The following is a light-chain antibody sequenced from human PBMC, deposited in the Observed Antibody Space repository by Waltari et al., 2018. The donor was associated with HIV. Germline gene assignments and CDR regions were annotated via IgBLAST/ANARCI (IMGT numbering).Light chain of an antibody. J-gene: IGKJ4*01. CDR1: QSVSSN. CDR3: QQFNTWPLT. Sequence: EIVMTQSPATLSVSPGARATLSCRASQSVSSNLAWYQQKPGQAPRLLIYGSSTRATGIAARFSGRGAGTDFTLTITSLQSVDFAVYYCQQFNTWPLTFGGGTKVEIK. V-gene: IGKV3D-15*01. CDR2: GSS.